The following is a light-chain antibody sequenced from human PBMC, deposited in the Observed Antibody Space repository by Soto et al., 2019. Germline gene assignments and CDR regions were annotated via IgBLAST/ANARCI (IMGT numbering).Light chain of an antibody. CDR1: SSDVGGFNY. CDR2: DVT. J-gene: IGLJ1*01. CDR3: NSYTSSSTYV. V-gene: IGLV2-14*03. Sequence: SVLTQPASVSVSPGQSMIISCTGTSSDVGGFNYVSWYQQHPGKAPKLMIYDVTNRPSGVSYRFSGSKSGNTASLTISGLQAEDEADYYRNSYTSSSTYVFGTGTKVTVL.